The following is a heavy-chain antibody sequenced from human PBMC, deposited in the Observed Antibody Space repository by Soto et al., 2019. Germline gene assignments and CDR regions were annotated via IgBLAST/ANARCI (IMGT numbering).Heavy chain of an antibody. CDR1: GFTFSHSV. D-gene: IGHD2-15*01. Sequence: GGSLRLSCAASGFTFSHSVMHWVRQAPGKGLEWVALIWSDGRNKYYADSVLGRFTISRDNSKNTLFLQLNSLRAEDTAVYYCAREEAAPLDCSGGSCFFYYGLDVWGQGTTVTVSS. CDR2: IWSDGRNK. J-gene: IGHJ6*02. CDR3: AREEAAPLDCSGGSCFFYYGLDV. V-gene: IGHV3-33*01.